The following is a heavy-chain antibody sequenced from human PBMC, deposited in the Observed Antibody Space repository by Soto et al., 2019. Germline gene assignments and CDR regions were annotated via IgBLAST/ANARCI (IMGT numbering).Heavy chain of an antibody. CDR3: AKTLSRGSYTDSRFDY. V-gene: IGHV1-46*01. CDR1: GFTVARHY. J-gene: IGHJ4*02. Sequence: GXSLKVSCEASGFTVARHYLHWMRQAPGQGLEWMGLINPNIGSTTYAQKFRGRVTMTRDTSTSTFYMELTSPRSEDSAVYYCAKTLSRGSYTDSRFDYWGQGTLVTVS. CDR2: INPNIGST. D-gene: IGHD1-1*01.